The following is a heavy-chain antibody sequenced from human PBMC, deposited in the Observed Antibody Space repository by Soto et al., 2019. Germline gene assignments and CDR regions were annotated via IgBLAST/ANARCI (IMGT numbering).Heavy chain of an antibody. Sequence: QVQLVQSGAEVKKPGASVKVSCKASGYTFTSYGISWVRQAPGQGLEWMGWISAYNGNTNYAQQLQGRVTMTTDTPTRTDYGELRRLRCDDSAGCYGARDRRGNDWGGYWGQGTLVTVSS. V-gene: IGHV1-18*04. CDR1: GYTFTSYG. CDR2: ISAYNGNT. D-gene: IGHD3-16*01. J-gene: IGHJ4*02. CDR3: ARDRRGNDWGGY.